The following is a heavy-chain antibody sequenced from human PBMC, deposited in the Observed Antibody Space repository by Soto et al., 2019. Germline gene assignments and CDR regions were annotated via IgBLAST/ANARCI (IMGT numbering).Heavy chain of an antibody. CDR2: INAGNNKT. CDR1: GFTFTGYA. D-gene: IGHD2-21*01. V-gene: IGHV1-3*01. CDR3: VRQNWDSYFSYFDS. Sequence: ASLNVSCKASGFTFTGYAIHWVRQAPGQRLEWMGWINAGNNKTKYSQKFQGRVTSTRDTSATTAYVELSSLRSEDTAVYYCVRQNWDSYFSYFDSWGQGTLVTVSS. J-gene: IGHJ4*02.